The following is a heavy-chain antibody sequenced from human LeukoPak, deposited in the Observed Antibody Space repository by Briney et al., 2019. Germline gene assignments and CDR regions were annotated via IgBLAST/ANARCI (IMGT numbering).Heavy chain of an antibody. CDR3: ARDDNPHYGDYHLFGY. V-gene: IGHV3-7*05. J-gene: IGHJ4*02. Sequence: GGSLRLSCAASGFTFSNYWVSWVRQAPGKGLEWVANIKQDGSEKNYVDSVKGRFTISRDDAKNSLYLQMNSLRVEDSALYYCARDDNPHYGDYHLFGYWGQGTLVTVSS. CDR2: IKQDGSEK. CDR1: GFTFSNYW. D-gene: IGHD4-17*01.